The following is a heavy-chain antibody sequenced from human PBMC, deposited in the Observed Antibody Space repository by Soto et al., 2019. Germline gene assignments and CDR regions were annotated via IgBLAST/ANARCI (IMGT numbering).Heavy chain of an antibody. CDR1: GGSISSINW. J-gene: IGHJ6*02. Sequence: PSETLSLTCDVSGGSISSINWWSWVRQPPGKGLKWIGEIYHSGSTTYNPSHKSRVTISVDKSKNQFSLKLKSVTAADTAIYYCARGGGPDIAYGMDVWGQGTTVTVSS. CDR2: IYHSGST. V-gene: IGHV4-4*02. D-gene: IGHD5-12*01. CDR3: ARGGGPDIAYGMDV.